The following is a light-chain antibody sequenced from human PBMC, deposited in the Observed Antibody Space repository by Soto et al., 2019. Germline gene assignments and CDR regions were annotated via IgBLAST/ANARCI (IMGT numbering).Light chain of an antibody. CDR3: QSYDSSLSVLV. J-gene: IGLJ3*02. CDR1: SSNIGAGYD. V-gene: IGLV1-40*01. CDR2: GNS. Sequence: QSVLTQPPSVSGAPGQRVTISCTGSSSNIGAGYDVHWYQQLPGTAPKLLIYGNSNRPSGVPDRFSGSKSGTSASLAITGLHAEDEDDYYCQSYDSSLSVLVFGGGTKLTVL.